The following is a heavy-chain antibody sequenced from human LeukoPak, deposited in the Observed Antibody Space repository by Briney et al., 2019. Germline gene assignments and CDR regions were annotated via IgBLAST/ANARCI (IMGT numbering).Heavy chain of an antibody. CDR2: INPNSGGT. Sequence: ASVKVSCKASGYTFTGYYMHWVRQAPGQGLEWMGWINPNSGGTNYAQKFQGRVTMTRDTSISTAYMELSRLRSDDTAVYYCARDRAGNNYYYYYYMDVWGKGTTVTVSS. CDR1: GYTFTGYY. V-gene: IGHV1-2*02. CDR3: ARDRAGNNYYYYYYMDV. J-gene: IGHJ6*03.